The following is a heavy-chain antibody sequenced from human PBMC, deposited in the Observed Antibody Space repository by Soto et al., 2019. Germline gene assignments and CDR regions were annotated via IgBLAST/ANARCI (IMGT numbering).Heavy chain of an antibody. CDR3: AKLLWFGESALDY. CDR2: ISRDGGST. V-gene: IGHV3-23*01. Sequence: GGSLRLSCAASGFTFSSYWMSWVRQAPGKGLEWVSDISRDGGSTYYADSVKGRFTISRDNSKNTLYLQMNSLRAEDTAVYYCAKLLWFGESALDYWGQGTLVTVSS. CDR1: GFTFSSYW. J-gene: IGHJ4*02. D-gene: IGHD3-10*01.